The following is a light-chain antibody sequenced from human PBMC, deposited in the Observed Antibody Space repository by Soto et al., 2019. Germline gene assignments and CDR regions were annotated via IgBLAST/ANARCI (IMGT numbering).Light chain of an antibody. Sequence: QSVLTQPASVSGSPGQSITISCSGTSSDVGGYTYVSWYQQHPGKAPKVIIYEVSNRPSGVSSRFSGSKSGKTASLTISGLQAEDEADYYCNSQRSSGTRVFGTGTKVTVL. V-gene: IGLV2-14*01. CDR3: NSQRSSGTRV. CDR1: SSDVGGYTY. CDR2: EVS. J-gene: IGLJ1*01.